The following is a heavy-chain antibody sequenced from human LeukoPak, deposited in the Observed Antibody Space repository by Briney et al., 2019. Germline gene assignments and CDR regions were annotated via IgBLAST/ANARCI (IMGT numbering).Heavy chain of an antibody. CDR2: IKQDGSEK. V-gene: IGHV3-7*01. J-gene: IGHJ4*02. D-gene: IGHD1-14*01. CDR3: ARDREDPGGLFDY. Sequence: GGSLRLSCAASGFTFSSYAMSWVRQAPGKGLEWVANIKQDGSEKYYVDSVKGRFTISRDNAKNSLYLQMNSLRAEDTAVYYCARDREDPGGLFDYWGQGTLVTVSS. CDR1: GFTFSSYA.